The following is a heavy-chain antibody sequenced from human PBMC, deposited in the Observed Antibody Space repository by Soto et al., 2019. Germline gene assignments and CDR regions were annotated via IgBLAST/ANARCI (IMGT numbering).Heavy chain of an antibody. Sequence: ASVKVSCKASGYTFTDYYMHWVRQAPGQGLEWMGWINPNNGGTSYAQKFEGWATMTRDTSISTAYMEVRRLTSDDTAVYYCARGSPTTTPFDYWGQGTLVTVSS. CDR2: INPNNGGT. CDR1: GYTFTDYY. J-gene: IGHJ4*02. CDR3: ARGSPTTTPFDY. V-gene: IGHV1-2*04. D-gene: IGHD1-1*01.